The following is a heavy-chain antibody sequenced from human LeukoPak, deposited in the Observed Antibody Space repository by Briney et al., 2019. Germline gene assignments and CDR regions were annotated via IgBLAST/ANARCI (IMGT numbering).Heavy chain of an antibody. J-gene: IGHJ3*02. CDR1: GITFSSYG. CDR2: ISWDGSST. Sequence: GGSLRLSCAASGITFSSYGMSWVRQAPGKGLEWVSLISWDGSSTFYADSVKGRFTISRDNSKNSLFLQMNTLRTEDTALYYCAKAEQQLSYTYDAFDIWGQGTMVTVSS. V-gene: IGHV3-43*01. D-gene: IGHD6-13*01. CDR3: AKAEQQLSYTYDAFDI.